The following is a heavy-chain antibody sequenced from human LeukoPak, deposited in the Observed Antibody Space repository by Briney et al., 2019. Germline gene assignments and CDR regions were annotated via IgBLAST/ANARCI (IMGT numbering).Heavy chain of an antibody. J-gene: IGHJ4*02. Sequence: PGRSLRLSCAASGFTFSSYGMHWVRQAPGKGLEWVAVISYDGSNKYYADSVKGRFTISRDNSKNALYLQMNSLRAEDTAVYYCARGGYSSSWRPGYWGQGTLVTVSS. CDR3: ARGGYSSSWRPGY. D-gene: IGHD6-13*01. V-gene: IGHV3-30*03. CDR2: ISYDGSNK. CDR1: GFTFSSYG.